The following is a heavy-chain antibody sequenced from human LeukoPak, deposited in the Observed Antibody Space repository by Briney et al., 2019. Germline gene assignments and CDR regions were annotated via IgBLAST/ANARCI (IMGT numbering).Heavy chain of an antibody. V-gene: IGHV3-23*01. CDR1: GFTFSSYA. CDR2: ISGSGGST. CDR3: AKSEGYTYYYGSGSHWDY. Sequence: GGSLRLSCAASGFTFSSYAMSWVRQAPGKGLEWVSGISGSGGSTYYADSVKGRFTISRDNSKNTLYLQMNSLRAEDTAVYYCAKSEGYTYYYGSGSHWDYWGQGTLVTVSS. J-gene: IGHJ4*02. D-gene: IGHD3-10*01.